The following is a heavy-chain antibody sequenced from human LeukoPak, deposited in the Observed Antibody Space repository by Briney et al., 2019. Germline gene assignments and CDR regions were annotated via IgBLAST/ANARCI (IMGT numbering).Heavy chain of an antibody. CDR3: ARLSYFAPNYYDSSGYYYGLDY. Sequence: SETLSLTCTVSGGSISSYYWSWIRQPPGKGLEWIGYIYYSGSTNYNPSLKSRVTISVDTSKNQFSLKLSSVTAADTAVYYCARLSYFAPNYYDSSGYYYGLDYWGQGTLVTVSS. CDR1: GGSISSYY. V-gene: IGHV4-59*08. CDR2: IYYSGST. J-gene: IGHJ4*02. D-gene: IGHD3-22*01.